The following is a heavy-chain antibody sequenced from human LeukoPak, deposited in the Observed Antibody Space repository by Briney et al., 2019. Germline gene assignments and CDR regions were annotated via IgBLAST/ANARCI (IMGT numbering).Heavy chain of an antibody. CDR2: ISGSGAST. CDR1: GFTFSSYG. J-gene: IGHJ4*02. V-gene: IGHV3-23*01. Sequence: GGTLRLSCAASGFTFSSYGMSWVRQAPGKGLEWVSAISGSGASTYYADSVKGRFTISRDNSKNTLYLQMNSLRAEDTAVYYCAKMRYYYDRSGYYSPDYFDYWGQGTLVTVSS. CDR3: AKMRYYYDRSGYYSPDYFDY. D-gene: IGHD3-22*01.